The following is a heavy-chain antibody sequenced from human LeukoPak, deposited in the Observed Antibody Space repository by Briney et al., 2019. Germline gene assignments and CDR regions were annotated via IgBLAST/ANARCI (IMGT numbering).Heavy chain of an antibody. D-gene: IGHD4/OR15-4a*01. V-gene: IGHV3-30*02. CDR3: ARDRFDYGPGCYFDY. Sequence: GGSLRLSCAASGFTFSSYGMHWVRQAPGKGLEWVAFIRYDGSNKYYADSVKGRFTISRDNSKNTLYLQMNSLRAEDTAVYYCARDRFDYGPGCYFDYWGQGTLVTVSS. CDR1: GFTFSSYG. J-gene: IGHJ4*02. CDR2: IRYDGSNK.